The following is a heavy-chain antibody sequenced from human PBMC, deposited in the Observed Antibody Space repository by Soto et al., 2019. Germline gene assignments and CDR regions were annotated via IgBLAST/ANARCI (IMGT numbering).Heavy chain of an antibody. CDR2: INCSGTT. V-gene: IGHV4-39*01. CDR1: GGSISSGGYY. J-gene: IGHJ3*02. D-gene: IGHD1-20*01. CDR3: ARFHNFFHAFDI. Sequence: SETLSLTCIVSGGSISSGGYYWGWFRQPPEKGPEWIGTINCSGTTYYNASLKSRVTISADTSTNKFSLNLNSVTAADTAVYHGARFHNFFHAFDIWGHGTMVTVSS.